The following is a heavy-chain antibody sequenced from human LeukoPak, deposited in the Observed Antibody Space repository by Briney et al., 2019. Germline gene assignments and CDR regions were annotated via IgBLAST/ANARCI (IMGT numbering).Heavy chain of an antibody. V-gene: IGHV3-48*03. CDR2: ISSSGSTI. CDR3: AIYGWYDAFDI. J-gene: IGHJ3*02. CDR1: GFTVSSYE. Sequence: TGGSLRLSCAASGFTVSSYEMNWVRQAPGKGLEWVSYISSSGSTIYYADSVKGRFTISRDNAKNSLYLQMNSLRAEDTAVYYCAIYGWYDAFDIWGQGTMVTVSS. D-gene: IGHD6-19*01.